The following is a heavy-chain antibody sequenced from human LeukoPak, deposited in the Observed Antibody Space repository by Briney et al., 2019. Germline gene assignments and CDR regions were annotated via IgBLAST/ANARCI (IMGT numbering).Heavy chain of an antibody. Sequence: PGGSLRLSCGASGLTFSTYSMNWVRQAPGKGLEWVSSISSSSSYIYYADSVKGRFTISRDNAKNSLYLQMNSLRAEDTAVYYCARESVGGSNMVRGAPSSYWGQGTLVTVSS. CDR3: ARESVGGSNMVRGAPSSY. J-gene: IGHJ4*02. V-gene: IGHV3-21*01. CDR1: GLTFSTYS. D-gene: IGHD3-10*01. CDR2: ISSSSSYI.